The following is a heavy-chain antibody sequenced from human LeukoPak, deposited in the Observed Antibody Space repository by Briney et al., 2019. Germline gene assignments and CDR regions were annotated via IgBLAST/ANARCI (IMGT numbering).Heavy chain of an antibody. Sequence: KPSQTLSLTCAVSGGSISSGGYYWSWIRQPPGKGLEWIGEINHSGSTNYNPSLKSRVTISVDTSKNQFSLKLSSVTAADTAVYYCARDMRYNWNQGTLGWGQGTLVTVSS. V-gene: IGHV4-30-2*01. J-gene: IGHJ4*02. D-gene: IGHD1-20*01. CDR3: ARDMRYNWNQGTLG. CDR2: INHSGST. CDR1: GGSISSGGYY.